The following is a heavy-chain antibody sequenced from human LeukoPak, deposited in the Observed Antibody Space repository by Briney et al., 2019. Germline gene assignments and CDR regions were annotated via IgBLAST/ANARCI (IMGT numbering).Heavy chain of an antibody. D-gene: IGHD1-1*01. V-gene: IGHV3-7*01. Sequence: GGSLTLSCAASGFTFSSYWMTWLRQAPGKGLEWVSNIKVDGSETYYVDSVKGRFTISRDNARNSLYLQMSSLRAEDTAVYYCARHLDWAFDIWGQGTMVTVSS. CDR3: ARHLDWAFDI. J-gene: IGHJ3*02. CDR2: IKVDGSET. CDR1: GFTFSSYW.